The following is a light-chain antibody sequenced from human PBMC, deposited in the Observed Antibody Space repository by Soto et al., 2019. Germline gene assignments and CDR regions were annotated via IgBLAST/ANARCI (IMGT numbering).Light chain of an antibody. CDR1: ETINNY. V-gene: IGKV1-39*01. J-gene: IGKJ4*01. Sequence: DIHMTQSPSTLSASVGERVTLTCRASETINNYLAWYQQRPGKAPKLLIYRASNLDGGIPARFSASGSGTDFTLTIANLQPEDFATYYCQQRSSTPLTFGRGTKVDIK. CDR3: QQRSSTPLT. CDR2: RAS.